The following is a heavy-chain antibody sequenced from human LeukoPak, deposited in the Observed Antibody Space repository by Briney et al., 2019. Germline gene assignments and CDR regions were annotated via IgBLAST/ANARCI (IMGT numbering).Heavy chain of an antibody. Sequence: GGSLRLSCAASGFTFDDYAMHRVRQAPGKGLEWVSGITWNRDNIGYGDSVKGRFTISRDNVKNVLYLQMTSLRPEDTALHYCAKDLSSAITSALVLDVWGQGTTVIVSS. V-gene: IGHV3-9*01. D-gene: IGHD3-22*01. CDR2: ITWNRDNI. CDR1: GFTFDDYA. J-gene: IGHJ6*02. CDR3: AKDLSSAITSALVLDV.